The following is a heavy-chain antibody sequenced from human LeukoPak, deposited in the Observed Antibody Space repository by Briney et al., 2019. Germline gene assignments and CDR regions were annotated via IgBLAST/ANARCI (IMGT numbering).Heavy chain of an antibody. CDR2: ISSSSSTI. J-gene: IGHJ6*03. V-gene: IGHV3-48*01. Sequence: GGSLRLSCAASGFTFSSYSMNWVRQAPGKGLEWVSYISSSSSTIYYADSVKGRFTISRDNAKNSLYLQMNSLRAEDTAVYYCARDFAATTPYYYYYYYKDVWGKGTTVTVSS. D-gene: IGHD2-15*01. CDR1: GFTFSSYS. CDR3: ARDFAATTPYYYYYYYKDV.